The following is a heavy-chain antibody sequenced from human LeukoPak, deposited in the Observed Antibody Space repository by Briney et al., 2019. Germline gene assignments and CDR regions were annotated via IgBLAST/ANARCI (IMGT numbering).Heavy chain of an antibody. CDR1: GGSISSSSYY. CDR2: IYYSGST. J-gene: IGHJ4*02. V-gene: IGHV4-39*07. Sequence: SETLSLTCTVSGGSISSSSYYWGWIRQPPGKGLEWIGSIYYSGSTYYNPSLKSRVTISVDTSKNQFSLKLSSVTAADTAVYYCARGRYKLLWFGEPAYYFDYWGQGTLVAVSS. CDR3: ARGRYKLLWFGEPAYYFDY. D-gene: IGHD3-10*01.